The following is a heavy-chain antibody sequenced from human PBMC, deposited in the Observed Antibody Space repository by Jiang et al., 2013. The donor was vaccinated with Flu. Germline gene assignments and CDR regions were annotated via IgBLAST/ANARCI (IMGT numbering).Heavy chain of an antibody. V-gene: IGHV5-10-1*01. CDR3: ARLGKLSLRDY. CDR2: IDPSDSYT. Sequence: RQMPGKGLEWMGRIDPSDSYTNYSPSFQGHVTISADKSISTAYLQWSSLKASDTAMYYCARLGKLSLRDYWGQGTLVTVSS. J-gene: IGHJ4*02. D-gene: IGHD2-15*01.